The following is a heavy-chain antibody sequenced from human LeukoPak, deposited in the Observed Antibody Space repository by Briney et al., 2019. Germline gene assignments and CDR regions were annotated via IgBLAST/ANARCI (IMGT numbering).Heavy chain of an antibody. V-gene: IGHV4-39*01. CDR1: GGSINSSSYY. Sequence: SETLSLTCTVSGGSINSSSYYWSRIRQPPGKGLEWIGTIYYSGSTYYNPSLKSRVTISVDTSENQFSLKLSSVTAADTAVYYCARLWGLRSNYYFDYWGQGTLLTVSS. J-gene: IGHJ4*02. CDR3: ARLWGLRSNYYFDY. CDR2: IYYSGST. D-gene: IGHD3-16*01.